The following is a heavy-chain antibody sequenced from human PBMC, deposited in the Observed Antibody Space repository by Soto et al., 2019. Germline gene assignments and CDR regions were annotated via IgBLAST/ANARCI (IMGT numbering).Heavy chain of an antibody. J-gene: IGHJ6*02. CDR3: TTGALMVATRYYYSGMDF. D-gene: IGHD5-12*01. V-gene: IGHV3-73*01. CDR1: GFTFSGSA. Sequence: GGSLRLSCAASGFTFSGSAMHWVRQASGKGLEWVGRIRSKANSYATAYAASVKGRFTISRDESKNTAYLQMNSLKTEDTAVYYCTTGALMVATRYYYSGMDFWGQGTTVTVSS. CDR2: IRSKANSYAT.